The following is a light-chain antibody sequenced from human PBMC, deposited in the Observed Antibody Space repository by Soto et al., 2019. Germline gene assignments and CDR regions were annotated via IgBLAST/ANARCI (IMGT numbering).Light chain of an antibody. V-gene: IGKV1-9*01. CDR2: AAS. Sequence: DIQLTQSPSFLSASVGDRVTITCRASQAISSSLAWCQHNPGKAPKLLIYAASTLQNGVPSSFSGSGSGTEFTPTISSLQPEDFATYYCQHLNDYRYTFGQGTKVEIK. J-gene: IGKJ2*01. CDR3: QHLNDYRYT. CDR1: QAISSS.